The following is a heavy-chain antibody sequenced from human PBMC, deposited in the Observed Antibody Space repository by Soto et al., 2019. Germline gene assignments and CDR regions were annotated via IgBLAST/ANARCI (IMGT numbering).Heavy chain of an antibody. CDR1: GFTFSSYA. V-gene: IGHV3-23*01. Sequence: EVRLLESGGGLVQPGGSLRLSCAASGFTFSSYAMSWVRQAPGKGLECVSGISRNSGDTYYADSVKGRFTISRDNPTRTLYLQMDSLGADDAAVYYWAKDERVEIPDYFDSLGQGTLVTVST. CDR3: AKDERVEIPDYFDS. D-gene: IGHD1-7*01. J-gene: IGHJ4*02. CDR2: ISRNSGDT.